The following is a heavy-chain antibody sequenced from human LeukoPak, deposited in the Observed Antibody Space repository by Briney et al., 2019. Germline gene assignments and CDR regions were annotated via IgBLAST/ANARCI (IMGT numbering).Heavy chain of an antibody. CDR2: ISLTSGSR. CDR3: AKERGWQQLVYFFDI. Sequence: GGSLSLSCGASGFTFEDLPMQWVRRAPRKGREWVSGISLTSGSRDYADSVKGRFTISRDNDKNTLYLQLNSLRAEDTALDYYAKERGWQQLVYFFDIWGQGTLVTVSS. J-gene: IGHJ3*02. V-gene: IGHV3-9*01. CDR1: GFTFEDLP. D-gene: IGHD6-13*01.